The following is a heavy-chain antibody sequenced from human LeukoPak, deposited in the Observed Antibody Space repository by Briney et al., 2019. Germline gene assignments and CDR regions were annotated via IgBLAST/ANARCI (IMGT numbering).Heavy chain of an antibody. Sequence: GGSLRLSCAASGFTFSSYSMNWVRQAPGKGLEWVSSISSSSSYIYYADSVKSRFTISRDNAKNSLYLQMNSLRAEDTAVYYCARGGPFWSGYYTDYFDYWGQGTLVTVSS. CDR2: ISSSSSYI. V-gene: IGHV3-21*01. D-gene: IGHD3-3*01. J-gene: IGHJ4*02. CDR1: GFTFSSYS. CDR3: ARGGPFWSGYYTDYFDY.